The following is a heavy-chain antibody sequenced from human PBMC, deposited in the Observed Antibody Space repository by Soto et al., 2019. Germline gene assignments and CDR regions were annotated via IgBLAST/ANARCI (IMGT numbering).Heavy chain of an antibody. CDR3: ARDQRGYDPLYNWFDP. J-gene: IGHJ5*02. V-gene: IGHV1-69*12. CDR1: GGTFSSYA. D-gene: IGHD5-12*01. CDR2: IIPIFGTA. Sequence: QVQLVQSGAEVKKPGSSVKVSCKASGGTFSSYAISWVRQAPGQGLEWMGGIIPIFGTANYAQKCQGRVTITADESTSPAYMELSSLRSADTAVYYCARDQRGYDPLYNWFDPWGQGTLVTVSS.